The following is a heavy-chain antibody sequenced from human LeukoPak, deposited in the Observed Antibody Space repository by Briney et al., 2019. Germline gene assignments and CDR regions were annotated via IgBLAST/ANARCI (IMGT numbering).Heavy chain of an antibody. V-gene: IGHV1-18*01. CDR3: ARAGSYSSGGTYYYYYGMDV. CDR2: ISAYNGNT. CDR1: GYTFTSYG. D-gene: IGHD6-19*01. Sequence: ASVKVSCKASGYTFTSYGISWVRQAPGQGLEWMGWISAYNGNTNYAQKLQGRVTMTTDTSTSTAYMELRSLRSVDTAVYYCARAGSYSSGGTYYYYYGMDVWGQGTTVTVSS. J-gene: IGHJ6*02.